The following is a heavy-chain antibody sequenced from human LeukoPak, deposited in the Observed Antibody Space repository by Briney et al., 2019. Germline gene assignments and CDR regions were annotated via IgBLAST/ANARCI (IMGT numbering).Heavy chain of an antibody. V-gene: IGHV5-51*01. Sequence: GESLKISCKASGYTFGTSWIGWVRQMPGKGLEWMGVIYPADSDTRYSPSLQGQVTISADKSISTAYLQWNSLKASDTAMYYCARLLSGRYYYNYFDPWGQGTLVTVSS. D-gene: IGHD1-26*01. CDR3: ARLLSGRYYYNYFDP. CDR1: GYTFGTSW. J-gene: IGHJ5*02. CDR2: IYPADSDT.